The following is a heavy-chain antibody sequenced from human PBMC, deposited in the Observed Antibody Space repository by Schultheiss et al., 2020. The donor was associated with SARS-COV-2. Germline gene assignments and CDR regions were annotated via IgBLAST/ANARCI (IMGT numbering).Heavy chain of an antibody. D-gene: IGHD1-1*01. CDR1: GYTFSDYG. CDR3: ARDDAGATLAFVS. CDR2: INPNSGGT. Sequence: SVKVSCKASGYTFSDYGINWVRQAPGQGLEWMGRINPNSGGTNYAQKFQGRVTITADESTSTAYMELSSLRSEDTAVYYCARDDAGATLAFVSWGQGTLVTVSS. J-gene: IGHJ4*01. V-gene: IGHV1-69*13.